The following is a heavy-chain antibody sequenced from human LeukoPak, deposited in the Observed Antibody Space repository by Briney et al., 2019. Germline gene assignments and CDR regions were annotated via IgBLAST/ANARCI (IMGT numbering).Heavy chain of an antibody. J-gene: IGHJ4*02. D-gene: IGHD3-3*01. Sequence: SVKVSCKASGYTFTSYYMHWVRQAPGQGLEWMGGIIPIFGTANYAQKFQGRVTITADESTKTAFMDLSSLRPEDTAVYYCAISNPTIYDYWGQGTLVTVSS. CDR1: GYTFTSYY. CDR2: IIPIFGTA. CDR3: AISNPTIYDY. V-gene: IGHV1-69*13.